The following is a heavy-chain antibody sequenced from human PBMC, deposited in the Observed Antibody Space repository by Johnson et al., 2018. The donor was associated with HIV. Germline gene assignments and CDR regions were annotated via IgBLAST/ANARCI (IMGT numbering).Heavy chain of an antibody. J-gene: IGHJ3*02. CDR3: ARGRGYYYDSGPDAFDI. CDR1: GFTFDDYG. V-gene: IGHV3-30*03. D-gene: IGHD3-22*01. CDR2: ISYDGSNK. Sequence: QVQLVESGGGLVQPGRSLRLSCAASGFTFDDYGMSWVRQAPGKGLEWVAVISYDGSNKYYADSVTGRFTISRDNAKNSLYLQMNSLRAEDTAVYYCARGRGYYYDSGPDAFDIWGQGTMVTVSS.